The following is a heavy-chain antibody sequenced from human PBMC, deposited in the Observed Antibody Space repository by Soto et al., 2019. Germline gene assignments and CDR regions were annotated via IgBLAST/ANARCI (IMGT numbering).Heavy chain of an antibody. D-gene: IGHD3-22*01. CDR2: INHSGST. Sequence: QVQLQQWGAGLLKPSETLSLTCAVYGGSFSGYYWSWIRQPPGKGLEWIGEINHSGSTNYNPSLKSRVTISVATSKNQFSLKLSSVTAADTAVYYCARPLAPDYYDSSGYYHFDYWGQGTLVTVSS. V-gene: IGHV4-34*01. J-gene: IGHJ4*02. CDR3: ARPLAPDYYDSSGYYHFDY. CDR1: GGSFSGYY.